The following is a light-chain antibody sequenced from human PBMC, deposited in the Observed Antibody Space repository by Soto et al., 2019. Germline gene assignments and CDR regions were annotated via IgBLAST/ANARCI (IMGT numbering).Light chain of an antibody. J-gene: IGLJ3*02. CDR3: SSYTTTYTWV. V-gene: IGLV2-14*01. Sequence: QSALTQPASVSGSPGQSITIYCTGTSSDGGGHNSVSWHQQHPGKAPKFIIYGVSNRPSAVSDRFSGSKSGNTASLNISGLQADDEADDYCSSYTTTYTWVFGGGTKLTVL. CDR2: GVS. CDR1: SSDGGGHNS.